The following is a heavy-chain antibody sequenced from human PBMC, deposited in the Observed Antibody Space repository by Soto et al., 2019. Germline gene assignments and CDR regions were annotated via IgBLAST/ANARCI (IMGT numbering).Heavy chain of an antibody. Sequence: PGGSLRLSCAASGFTFSNYAMTWVRQAPGKGLEWVSTISGSGGNTYYADSVKGRFTISRDDSKNTAYLQMNSLESEDTAVYYCSRDDSDWFFNWGRGTLVTVSS. CDR3: SRDDSDWFFN. V-gene: IGHV3-23*01. CDR2: ISGSGGNT. D-gene: IGHD3-9*01. J-gene: IGHJ4*02. CDR1: GFTFSNYA.